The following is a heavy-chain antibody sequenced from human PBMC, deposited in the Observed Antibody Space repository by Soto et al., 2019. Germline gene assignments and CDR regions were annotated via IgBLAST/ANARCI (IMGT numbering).Heavy chain of an antibody. CDR2: IYYSGST. Sequence: QVQLQESGPGLVKPSQTLSLTCTVSGGSISSGGYYWSWIRQHPGKGLEWIGYIYYSGSTYYNPYLTRGVTISVDTSKNQFSLKLSSVTAADTAVYYCARDLRYGDYESYGMDVRGQGTTVTVSS. V-gene: IGHV4-31*03. J-gene: IGHJ6*02. CDR3: ARDLRYGDYESYGMDV. D-gene: IGHD4-17*01. CDR1: GGSISSGGYY.